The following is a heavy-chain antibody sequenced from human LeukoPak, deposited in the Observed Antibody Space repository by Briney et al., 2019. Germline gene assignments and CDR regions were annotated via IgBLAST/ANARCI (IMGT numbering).Heavy chain of an antibody. Sequence: GGSLRLSCAASGFTFSGYGMHWVRQPPDKGLEWVAVIWYDGNNKYYADSVKCRFTISRDNSKNTLYLQMSSLRAEDTAVYYCAKDWGYTTMVSYYFDYWGQGALVTVSS. CDR1: GFTFSGYG. J-gene: IGHJ4*02. D-gene: IGHD5-18*01. CDR2: IWYDGNNK. V-gene: IGHV3-33*06. CDR3: AKDWGYTTMVSYYFDY.